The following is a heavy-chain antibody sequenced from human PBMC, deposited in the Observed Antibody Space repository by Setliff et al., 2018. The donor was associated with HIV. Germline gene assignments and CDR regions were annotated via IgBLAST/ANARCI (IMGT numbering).Heavy chain of an antibody. D-gene: IGHD2-15*01. V-gene: IGHV1-46*01. CDR2: IHPSGGST. CDR3: ARVRYCSGGSCYGGEYWFDP. J-gene: IGHJ5*02. CDR1: GYTFTSYY. Sequence: GASVKVSCKASGYTFTSYYIHWVRQPPGQGLEWMGVIHPSGGSTSYAQSFQDRVTMTRDTSTSTVYMELSSLRSEDTAVYYCARVRYCSGGSCYGGEYWFDPWGQGTLVTVSS.